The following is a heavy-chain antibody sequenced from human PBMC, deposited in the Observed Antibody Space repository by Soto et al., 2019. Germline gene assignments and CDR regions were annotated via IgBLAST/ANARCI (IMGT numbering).Heavy chain of an antibody. Sequence: GASVKVSCKASGGTFSSYTISWVRQAPGQGLEWMGRIIPILGIANYAQKFQGRVTITADKSTSTAYMELSSPRSEDTAVYYCAGKGPRSGELNYSYYMDVWGKGT. D-gene: IGHD6-25*01. CDR2: IIPILGIA. V-gene: IGHV1-69*02. J-gene: IGHJ6*03. CDR1: GGTFSSYT. CDR3: AGKGPRSGELNYSYYMDV.